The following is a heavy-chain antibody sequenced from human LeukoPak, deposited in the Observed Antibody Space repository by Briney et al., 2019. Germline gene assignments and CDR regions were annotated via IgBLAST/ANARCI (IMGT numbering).Heavy chain of an antibody. J-gene: IGHJ4*02. Sequence: SSETLSLTCTVSGGSISSYYWSWIRQPPGKGLEWIGYIYYSGSTNYNPSLKSRVTISVDTSKNQFSLKLSSVTAADTAVYYCARVAIGDTAMVFDYWGQGTLVTVSS. CDR2: IYYSGST. CDR1: GGSISSYY. D-gene: IGHD5-18*01. V-gene: IGHV4-59*01. CDR3: ARVAIGDTAMVFDY.